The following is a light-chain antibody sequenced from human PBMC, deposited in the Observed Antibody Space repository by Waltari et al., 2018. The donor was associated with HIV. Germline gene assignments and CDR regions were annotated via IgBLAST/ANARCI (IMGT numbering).Light chain of an antibody. CDR3: QSYDIRLSGLWV. J-gene: IGLJ3*02. CDR2: GDS. CDR1: NSDIGAPSC. Sequence: SVLTQPPSVSGAPGQGVTITFTGKNSDIGAPSCVHWYRQSPGTAPKLVIYGDSIRPSGVPDRFSGSRSGASVSLDITGLRAEDEGDYYCQSYDIRLSGLWVFGGGTKLTVL. V-gene: IGLV1-40*03.